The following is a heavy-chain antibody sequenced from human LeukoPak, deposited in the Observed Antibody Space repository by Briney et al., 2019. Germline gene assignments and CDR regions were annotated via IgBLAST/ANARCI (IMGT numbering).Heavy chain of an antibody. CDR3: ARLPGYCSSTSCPYYDFWSGYSNFDY. D-gene: IGHD2-2*03. CDR2: IYPGDSDT. V-gene: IGHV5-51*01. Sequence: GESLKISCKGSGYSFTSYWIGWVRQMPGKGLERIGIIYPGDSDTRYSPSFQGQVTISADKSISTAYLQWSSLKASDTAMYYCARLPGYCSSTSCPYYDFWSGYSNFDYWGQGTLVTVSS. CDR1: GYSFTSYW. J-gene: IGHJ4*02.